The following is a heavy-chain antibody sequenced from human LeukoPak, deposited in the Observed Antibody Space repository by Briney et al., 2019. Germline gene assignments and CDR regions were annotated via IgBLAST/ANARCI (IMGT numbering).Heavy chain of an antibody. Sequence: GRSLRLSCAASGFTFSSYTMHWVRQAPGKGLEWVAVMSYDERTTYYADSVKGRFTISRDNSKNTLFLQMDSLAIEDTALYYCARRLPAAVLDYWGQGTLVTVAS. CDR1: GFTFSSYT. D-gene: IGHD2-2*01. CDR3: ARRLPAAVLDY. J-gene: IGHJ4*02. V-gene: IGHV3-30*04. CDR2: MSYDERTT.